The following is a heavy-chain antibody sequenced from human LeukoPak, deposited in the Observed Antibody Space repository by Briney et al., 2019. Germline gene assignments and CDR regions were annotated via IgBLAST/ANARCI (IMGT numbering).Heavy chain of an antibody. D-gene: IGHD6-6*01. J-gene: IGHJ4*02. CDR2: INPNSGGT. CDR3: ARGHSSSPYYFDY. CDR1: GYTFTGYY. V-gene: IGHV1-2*02. Sequence: ASVKVSCTASGYTFTGYYMHWVRQAPGQGLEWMGWINPNSGGTNYAQKFQGRVTMTRDTSISTAYMELSRLRSDDTAVYYCARGHSSSPYYFDYWGQGTLVTVSS.